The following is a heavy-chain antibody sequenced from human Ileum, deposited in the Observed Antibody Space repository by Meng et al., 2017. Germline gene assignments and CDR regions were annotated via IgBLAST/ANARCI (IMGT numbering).Heavy chain of an antibody. V-gene: IGHV3-74*01. CDR1: GFTFSTYW. Sequence: GESLKISCAVSGFTFSTYWMHWVRQAPGEGLVWISRISVDGISTYYADSVKGRFTISRDSATNTVHLQMNSLTVDDTAVYYCTRGQAGTYGKFAYWGQGTRV. CDR2: ISVDGIST. D-gene: IGHD3-10*01. CDR3: TRGQAGTYGKFAY. J-gene: IGHJ4*02.